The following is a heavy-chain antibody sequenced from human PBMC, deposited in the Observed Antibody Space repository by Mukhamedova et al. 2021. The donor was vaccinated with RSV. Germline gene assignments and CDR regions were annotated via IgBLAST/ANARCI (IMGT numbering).Heavy chain of an antibody. CDR3: ASGYSSGYYFDY. D-gene: IGHD5-18*01. V-gene: IGHV3-30*04. Sequence: VRQAPGKGLEWVAVISYDGSNKYYADSVKGRFTISRDNSKNTLYLQMNSLRAEDTAVYYCASGYSSGYYFDYWGQGTLVTVSS. J-gene: IGHJ4*02. CDR2: ISYDGSNK.